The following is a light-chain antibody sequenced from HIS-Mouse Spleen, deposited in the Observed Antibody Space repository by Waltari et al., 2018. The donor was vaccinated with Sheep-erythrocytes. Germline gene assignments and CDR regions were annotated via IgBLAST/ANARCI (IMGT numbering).Light chain of an antibody. Sequence: SYELTQPPSVSVSPGQTASITCSGDKLGDKYACWYQQKPGQSPVLVIYQDSKRPSGIPERFSGSSCGNQASLHVRGTQAMDEADYYCQAWDSSTWVFGGGTKLTVL. CDR2: QDS. CDR3: QAWDSSTWV. V-gene: IGLV3-1*01. J-gene: IGLJ3*02. CDR1: KLGDKY.